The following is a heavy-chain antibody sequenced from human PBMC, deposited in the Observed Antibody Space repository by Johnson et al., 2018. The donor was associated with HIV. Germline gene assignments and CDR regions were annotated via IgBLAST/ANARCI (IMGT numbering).Heavy chain of an antibody. V-gene: IGHV3-30*04. D-gene: IGHD1-26*01. Sequence: VQLVESGGGVVQPGRSLRVSCAASGFTFSSYAMHWVRQAPGKGLEWVAVIAYDGSNKYYADSVKGLFTISRDNSKNTLYLQMNSLRAEDTAVYYCARGSLSGSPDIWGQGTMVTVSS. CDR1: GFTFSSYA. CDR2: IAYDGSNK. CDR3: ARGSLSGSPDI. J-gene: IGHJ3*02.